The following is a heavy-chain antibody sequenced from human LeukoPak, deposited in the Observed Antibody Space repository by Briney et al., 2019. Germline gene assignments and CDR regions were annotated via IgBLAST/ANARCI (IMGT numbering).Heavy chain of an antibody. CDR3: ASRNYYFDY. D-gene: IGHD4-11*01. CDR2: IGGSGVNT. Sequence: GGSLRLSCAASGFTFSSYVMTWVRQAPGRGLEWVSAIGGSGVNTYYSDSVKGRFTISRDNSKNTLYLQMNGLRAEDTAVYYCASRNYYFDYWGQGTLVTVSS. V-gene: IGHV3-23*01. J-gene: IGHJ4*02. CDR1: GFTFSSYV.